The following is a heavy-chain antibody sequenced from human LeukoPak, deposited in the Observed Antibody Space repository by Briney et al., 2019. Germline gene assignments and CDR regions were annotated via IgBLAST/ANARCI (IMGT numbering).Heavy chain of an antibody. CDR2: IKSKTDGGTT. CDR1: GLTFSNAW. D-gene: IGHD3-22*01. Sequence: KSGGSLRLSCAASGLTFSNAWMSWVRQAPGKGLEWVGRIKSKTDGGTTDYAASVKGRFSISRDDSKNTMYLQMNSLKTEDTAVYYCTTEYYYDSTCYYRHWGRGALVTVSS. J-gene: IGHJ1*01. V-gene: IGHV3-15*01. CDR3: TTEYYYDSTCYYRH.